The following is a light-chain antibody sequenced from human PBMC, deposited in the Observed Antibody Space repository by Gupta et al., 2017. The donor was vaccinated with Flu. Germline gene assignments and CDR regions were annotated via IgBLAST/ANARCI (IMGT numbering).Light chain of an antibody. CDR3: ASYSNKIPWV. CDR1: KNDIGSYTF. Sequence: QSALTQPASVSGSPGQSITISYTGTKNDIGSYTFISWYQQHPGKAPRLLIYEVTNRPSGISSRFSASKSGNTASLTISGLQAEDAADYYCASYSNKIPWVFGGGTTLTVL. V-gene: IGLV2-14*03. J-gene: IGLJ3*02. CDR2: EVT.